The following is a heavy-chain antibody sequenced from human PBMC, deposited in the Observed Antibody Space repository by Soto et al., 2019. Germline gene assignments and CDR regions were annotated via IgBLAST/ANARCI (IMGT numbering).Heavy chain of an antibody. V-gene: IGHV3-23*01. D-gene: IGHD6-13*01. Sequence: EVQLLESGGGLVQPGGSLRLSCAASGFTFSSYAMTWVRQTPGKGLEWVSGISGSGGSAYHADSVKGRFTISRDNSKNTLYLQMNSLRAEDTAVYYCAKGGASAGTFDCWGQGTLVTVSS. CDR3: AKGGASAGTFDC. J-gene: IGHJ4*02. CDR1: GFTFSSYA. CDR2: ISGSGGSA.